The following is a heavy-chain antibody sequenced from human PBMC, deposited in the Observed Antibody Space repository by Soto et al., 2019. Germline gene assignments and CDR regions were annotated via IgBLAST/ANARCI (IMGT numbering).Heavy chain of an antibody. CDR1: GFTFSSYS. V-gene: IGHV3-21*01. Sequence: EVQLVESGGGLVKPGGSLRLSCAASGFTFSSYSMNWVRQAPGKGLEWVSSISSSSSYIYYADSVKGRFTISRDNAKNSLYLQMNSLRAEDTAVYYCASPIAAAGTSRTRGVDYWGQGTLVTVSS. CDR2: ISSSSSYI. J-gene: IGHJ4*02. D-gene: IGHD6-13*01. CDR3: ASPIAAAGTSRTRGVDY.